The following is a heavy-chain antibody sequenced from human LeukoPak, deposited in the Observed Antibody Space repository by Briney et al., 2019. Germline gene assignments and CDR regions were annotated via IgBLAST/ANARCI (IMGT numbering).Heavy chain of an antibody. J-gene: IGHJ4*02. CDR3: AAKEGLTGYLSGSFDY. D-gene: IGHD3-9*01. CDR1: GFTFTNYA. CDR2: ISAGGVDT. V-gene: IGHV3-23*01. Sequence: SGGSLRLSCAAPGFTFTNYAMTWVRQAPGKGLEWVSAISAGGVDTFYADSVRGRFTISRDNSKSTLYLQMNSLRAEDTAVYYCAAKEGLTGYLSGSFDYWGQGTLVTGSS.